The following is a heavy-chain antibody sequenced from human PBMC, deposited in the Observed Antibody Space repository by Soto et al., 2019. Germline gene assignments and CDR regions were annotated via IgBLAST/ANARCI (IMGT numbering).Heavy chain of an antibody. J-gene: IGHJ6*02. CDR1: GYTFTSYY. CDR3: ARDYYRFNSGYGFSMDV. CDR2: INPSGGST. D-gene: IGHD5-12*01. V-gene: IGHV1-46*01. Sequence: ASVKVSCKASGYTFTSYYMHWVRQAPGRGLEWMGIINPSGGSTSYAQKFQGRVTMTRDTSTSTVYMELNSLRAEDTAVYYCARDYYRFNSGYGFSMDVWGQGTTVTVSS.